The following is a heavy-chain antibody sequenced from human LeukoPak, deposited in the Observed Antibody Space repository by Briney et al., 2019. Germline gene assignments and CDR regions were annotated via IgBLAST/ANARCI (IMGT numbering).Heavy chain of an antibody. Sequence: SETLSLTCTVSGGPHDNYYWSWIRDPPRKALEWIGYISDSGSTNSNPSLESRVTISVDTSKNQFSLKLNSVTAADTAVYYCARQPTTVTTGDAFDISGQGRTVNVSS. D-gene: IGHD4-17*01. CDR3: ARQPTTVTTGDAFDI. CDR1: GGPHDNYY. V-gene: IGHV4-59*08. CDR2: ISDSGST. J-gene: IGHJ3*02.